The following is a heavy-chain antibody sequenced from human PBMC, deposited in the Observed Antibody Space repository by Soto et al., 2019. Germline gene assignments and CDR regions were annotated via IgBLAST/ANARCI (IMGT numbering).Heavy chain of an antibody. CDR3: ARVTGSGWHYFDH. J-gene: IGHJ4*02. V-gene: IGHV3-13*01. CDR1: GFTFSRYD. CDR2: IGTAGDT. D-gene: IGHD6-19*01. Sequence: EVQLVESGGGLVQPGGSLRLSCAASGFTFSRYDMHWVRQITGKGLEWVSGIGTAGDTYYADSVKGRFTISRENAKNSLYLQMNSLRAGDTAVYYCARVTGSGWHYFDHWGQGTLVTVSS.